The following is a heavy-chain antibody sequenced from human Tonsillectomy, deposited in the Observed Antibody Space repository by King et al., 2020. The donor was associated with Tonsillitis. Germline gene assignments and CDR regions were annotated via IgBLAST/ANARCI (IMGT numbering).Heavy chain of an antibody. D-gene: IGHD2-15*01. CDR2: ISGRGGST. V-gene: IGHV3-23*04. CDR1: GFTFRSNA. Sequence: VQLVESGGGLVQPGGSLRLPCAASGFTFRSNAMSWVRQAPGRGLEWVSVISGRGGSTYYADSVKGRFTISRDNSKNTLYLQMNSLRAGDTAVYYCAKDGVGGNCSGGSCILDAFDIWGQGTMVTVSS. J-gene: IGHJ3*02. CDR3: AKDGVGGNCSGGSCILDAFDI.